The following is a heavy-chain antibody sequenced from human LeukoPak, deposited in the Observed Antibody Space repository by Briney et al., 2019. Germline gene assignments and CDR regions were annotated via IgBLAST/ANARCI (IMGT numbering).Heavy chain of an antibody. D-gene: IGHD2-2*01. CDR2: ISSSSGYI. CDR3: ARGPSAPGAAFDL. V-gene: IGHV3-21*04. Sequence: GGSLRLSCAASGFTFSSYSMNWVRQAPGKGLEWVSSISSSSGYIYYADSVKGRFTISRDNAKNSLYLQMNSLRAGDTAVYYCARGPSAPGAAFDLWGQGTMVTVSS. CDR1: GFTFSSYS. J-gene: IGHJ3*01.